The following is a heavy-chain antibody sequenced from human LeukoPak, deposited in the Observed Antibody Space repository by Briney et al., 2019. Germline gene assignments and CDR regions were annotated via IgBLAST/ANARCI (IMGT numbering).Heavy chain of an antibody. D-gene: IGHD5-18*01. Sequence: PGRSLRLSCAASGFTFSSYGMQWVRQAPGKGLEWVAVISHDGTVQHYADSVKGRFTISRDNSDNTLYLQMNGLRDEDTAMYYCAKEGTAMASSYFDYWGQGTLITVSS. V-gene: IGHV3-30*18. CDR2: ISHDGTVQ. CDR1: GFTFSSYG. J-gene: IGHJ4*02. CDR3: AKEGTAMASSYFDY.